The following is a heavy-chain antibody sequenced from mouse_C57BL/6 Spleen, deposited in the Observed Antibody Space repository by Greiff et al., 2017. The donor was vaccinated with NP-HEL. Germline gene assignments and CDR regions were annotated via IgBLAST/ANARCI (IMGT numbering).Heavy chain of an antibody. D-gene: IGHD2-3*01. Sequence: VQLQQSGAELVRPGTSVKLSCKASGYTFTSYWMHWVKQRPGQGLEWIGVIDPSDSYTNYNQKFKGKATLTVDTSSSTAYMQLSSLTSEDSAVYYCARYDGAYWGQGTLVTVSA. CDR1: GYTFTSYW. J-gene: IGHJ3*01. CDR3: ARYDGAY. CDR2: IDPSDSYT. V-gene: IGHV1-59*01.